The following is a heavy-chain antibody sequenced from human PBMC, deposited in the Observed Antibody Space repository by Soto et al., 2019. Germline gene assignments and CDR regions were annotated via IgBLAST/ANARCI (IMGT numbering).Heavy chain of an antibody. D-gene: IGHD1-1*01. CDR3: ARVERGTATTVVDAFDI. V-gene: IGHV4-34*01. CDR1: GGFVTSGSYY. J-gene: IGHJ3*02. CDR2: MSHSGGT. Sequence: QVQLQQWGAGLLKPSETLSLTCAVYGGFVTSGSYYWSWIRQPPGKGLEWIGEMSHSGGTHFNPSLKSRVTISVDTSHNQFTLKMSSVTAADTALYYCARVERGTATTVVDAFDIWGPGTMVTVSS.